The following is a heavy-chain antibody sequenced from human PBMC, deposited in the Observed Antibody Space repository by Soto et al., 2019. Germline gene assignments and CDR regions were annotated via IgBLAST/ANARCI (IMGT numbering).Heavy chain of an antibody. CDR2: INHSGST. J-gene: IGHJ6*02. V-gene: IGHV4-34*01. CDR3: ARGYSGYDWLGYDHYGMDG. D-gene: IGHD5-12*01. Sequence: ETLSLTCAVYGWSFSGYYWSWIRQPPVKGLEWIGEINHSGSTNYNPSLKSRVTISVDTSKNQFSLKLSSVTAADTAVYYCARGYSGYDWLGYDHYGMDGWGQGNKVAVYS. CDR1: GWSFSGYY.